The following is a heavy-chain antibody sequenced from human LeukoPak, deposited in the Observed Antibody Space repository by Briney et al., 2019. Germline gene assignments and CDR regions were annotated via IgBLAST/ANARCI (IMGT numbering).Heavy chain of an antibody. CDR2: INYIGSP. J-gene: IGHJ4*02. D-gene: IGHD3-10*01. CDR3: ARPYGSGSYFDY. V-gene: IGHV4-34*01. Sequence: PSETLSLTCAVYGESFREYYWSWLRQSPEKGLQWIGDINYIGSPSYNPSLKSRVTISVDTSKNQFSLKLSSVTAADTAVYYYARPYGSGSYFDYWGQGTLVTVSS. CDR1: GESFREYY.